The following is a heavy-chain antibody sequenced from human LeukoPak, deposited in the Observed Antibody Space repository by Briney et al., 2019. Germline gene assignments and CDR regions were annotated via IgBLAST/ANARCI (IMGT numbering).Heavy chain of an antibody. CDR2: IITMFGIE. Sequence: SLKDSSKEPRGTFISYTTSWVPQAPRQRLEWMGKIITMFGIENYAQKFQGRVTITADQSTSTAYMELSSLKAENTAVYYCARDQWRYDDSHPQRNAAFDIWGQGAMVTVSS. D-gene: IGHD3-22*01. V-gene: IGHV1-69*04. J-gene: IGHJ3*02. CDR1: RGTFISYT. CDR3: ARDQWRYDDSHPQRNAAFDI.